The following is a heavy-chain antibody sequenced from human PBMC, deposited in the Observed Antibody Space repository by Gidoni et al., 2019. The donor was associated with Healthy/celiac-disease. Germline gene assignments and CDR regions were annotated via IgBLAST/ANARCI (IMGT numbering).Heavy chain of an antibody. CDR1: GGSFSGYY. V-gene: IGHV4-34*01. J-gene: IGHJ5*02. D-gene: IGHD6-19*01. CDR3: ARGPGEQWPTYNWFDP. Sequence: QVQLQQWGAGLLKPSETLSLTCAVYGGSFSGYYWIWIRQPTGQGLEWIGEINHSGSTNYNPSLKSRVTISVDTSKNQFSLKLSSVTAADTAVYYCARGPGEQWPTYNWFDPWGQGTLVTVSS. CDR2: INHSGST.